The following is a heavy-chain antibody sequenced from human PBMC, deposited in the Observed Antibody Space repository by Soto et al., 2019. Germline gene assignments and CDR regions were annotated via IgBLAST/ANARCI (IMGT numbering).Heavy chain of an antibody. J-gene: IGHJ6*02. CDR2: IIPILGIA. D-gene: IGHD3-10*01. CDR1: GGTFSSYT. CDR3: ARSYGSGRSYGMDV. Sequence: QVQLVQSGAEVKKPGSSVKVSSKASGGTFSSYTISWVRQAPGQGLEWMGRIIPILGIANYAQKFQGRVTITADKSTSTAYMELSSLRSEDTAVYYCARSYGSGRSYGMDVWGQGTTVTVSS. V-gene: IGHV1-69*02.